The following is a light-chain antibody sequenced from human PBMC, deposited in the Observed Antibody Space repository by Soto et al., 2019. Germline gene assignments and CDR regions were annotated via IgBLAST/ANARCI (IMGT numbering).Light chain of an antibody. CDR2: SNI. Sequence: QSVLTQPPSASGTPGQRVTISCSGSSSNIGSNTVNWYQHLPGTSPKLLIYSNIQRPSGVPDRFSGSKSGTSASLAISGLQSEDEADYYCAAWDDSLNGPVFGGGTKVTVL. V-gene: IGLV1-44*01. CDR3: AAWDDSLNGPV. CDR1: SSNIGSNT. J-gene: IGLJ2*01.